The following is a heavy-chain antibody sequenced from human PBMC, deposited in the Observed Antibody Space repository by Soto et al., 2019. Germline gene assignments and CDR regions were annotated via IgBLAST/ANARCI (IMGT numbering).Heavy chain of an antibody. CDR2: FIPIFVSA. CDR3: ARDVSSDTTGFRGYDL. Sequence: QLHLVQSGAEVKKAGSSVKVSCKASGGTASSYAITWVRQAPGKGLEWMGVFIPIFVSAHYAPKFQGRITITTDESTSTAYMELSGLTSEDTAIYYCARDVSSDTTGFRGYDLWGQGTQVTVSS. CDR1: GGTASSYA. J-gene: IGHJ4*02. D-gene: IGHD3-10*01. V-gene: IGHV1-69*01.